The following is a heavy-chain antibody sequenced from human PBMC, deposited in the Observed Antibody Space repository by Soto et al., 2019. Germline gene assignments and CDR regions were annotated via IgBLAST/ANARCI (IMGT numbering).Heavy chain of an antibody. CDR1: GFTFSSYA. V-gene: IGHV3-23*01. D-gene: IGHD6-19*01. Sequence: EVQLLESGGGLVQPGGSLRLSCVVSGFTFSSYAMSWVRQAPGEGLEWVSAISLSGGSTYYADSVKGRFTISRDNSKNTLYLQMNSLRADDTAVYYCAKGGWRYFFDYWGQGTLVTVSS. CDR2: ISLSGGST. CDR3: AKGGWRYFFDY. J-gene: IGHJ4*02.